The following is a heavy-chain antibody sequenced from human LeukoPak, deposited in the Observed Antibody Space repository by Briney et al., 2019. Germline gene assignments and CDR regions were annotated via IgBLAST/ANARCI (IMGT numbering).Heavy chain of an antibody. D-gene: IGHD6-6*01. V-gene: IGHV4-39*07. CDR1: GGSISSSSYY. CDR3: ARGGDSSSSDYYYYYMDV. Sequence: SETLSLTCTVSGGSISSSSYYWGWIRQPPGKGLEWIGSIYYSGSTYYNPSLKSRVTISVDTSKNQFSLKVTSVTAADTAVYYCARGGDSSSSDYYYYYMDVWGKGTTVTVS. CDR2: IYYSGST. J-gene: IGHJ6*03.